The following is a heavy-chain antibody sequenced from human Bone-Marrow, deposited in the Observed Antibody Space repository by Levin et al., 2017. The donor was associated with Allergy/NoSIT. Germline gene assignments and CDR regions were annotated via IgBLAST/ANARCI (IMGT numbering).Heavy chain of an antibody. V-gene: IGHV3-23*01. CDR2: ISGSGGST. CDR3: AKDRRPGVRLPDAFDI. Sequence: GGSLRLSCAASGFTFSSYAMSWVRQAPGKGLEWVSAISGSGGSTYYADSVKGRFTISRDNSKNTLYLQMNSLRAEDTAVYYCAKDRRPGVRLPDAFDIWGQGTMVTVSS. CDR1: GFTFSSYA. J-gene: IGHJ3*02. D-gene: IGHD3-10*01.